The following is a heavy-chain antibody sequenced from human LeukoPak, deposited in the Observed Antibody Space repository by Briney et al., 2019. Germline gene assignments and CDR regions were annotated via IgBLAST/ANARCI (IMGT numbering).Heavy chain of an antibody. J-gene: IGHJ4*02. D-gene: IGHD6-19*01. CDR3: AREMITGYSSGWYLGATDY. CDR2: ISSSGSTI. V-gene: IGHV3-48*03. Sequence: GGSLRLSCAASGFTFSSYEMNWVRQAPGKGLEWVSYISSSGSTIYYADSVKGRFTISRDNAKNSLYLQMNSLRAEDTAVYYCAREMITGYSSGWYLGATDYWGQGTLVTVSS. CDR1: GFTFSSYE.